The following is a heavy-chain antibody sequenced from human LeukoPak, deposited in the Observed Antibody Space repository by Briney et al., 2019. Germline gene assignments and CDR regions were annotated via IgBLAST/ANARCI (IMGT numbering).Heavy chain of an antibody. CDR3: ARDGGVFRFDP. CDR2: INSSSSYI. D-gene: IGHD3-16*01. CDR1: GFTFSSYS. J-gene: IGHJ5*02. V-gene: IGHV3-21*01. Sequence: GGSLRLSCAASGFTFSSYSMNWVRQAPGKGLEWVSSINSSSSYIYYADSVKGRFTISRDNAKNSLYLQMNSLRAEDTAVYYCARDGGVFRFDPWGQGTLATVSS.